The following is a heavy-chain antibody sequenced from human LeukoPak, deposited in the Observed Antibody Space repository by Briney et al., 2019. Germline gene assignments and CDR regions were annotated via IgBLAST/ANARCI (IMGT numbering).Heavy chain of an antibody. D-gene: IGHD2-21*02. CDR2: VFYSENT. Sequence: SETLSLTCTVSGASISSTIYYWGWIRQPPGKGLEWIGSVFYSENTYYNPSFKSRVTISVDTSKNQFSLNLNSVTAADTTVYFCASGPWVTPFDYWGQGTLVPVSS. J-gene: IGHJ4*02. CDR1: GASISSTIYY. CDR3: ASGPWVTPFDY. V-gene: IGHV4-39*07.